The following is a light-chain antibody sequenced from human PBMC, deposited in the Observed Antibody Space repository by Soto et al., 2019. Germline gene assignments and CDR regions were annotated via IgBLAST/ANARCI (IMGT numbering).Light chain of an antibody. CDR2: DVS. Sequence: QSVLTQPASVSGSPGQSIAISCTGTSSDVGGYNYVSWYQQHPGKAPKLMIYDVSNRPSGVSNRFSGSKSGNTASLTISGLQSEDEADYYCGSYTSINTRVFGTGTKLTVL. CDR1: SSDVGGYNY. J-gene: IGLJ1*01. V-gene: IGLV2-14*03. CDR3: GSYTSINTRV.